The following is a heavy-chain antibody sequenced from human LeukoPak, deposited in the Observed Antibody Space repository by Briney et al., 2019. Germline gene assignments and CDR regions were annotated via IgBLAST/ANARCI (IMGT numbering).Heavy chain of an antibody. J-gene: IGHJ4*02. V-gene: IGHV1-18*01. Sequence: ASVKVSCKASGYTFTSYGISWVRQAPGQGLEWMGWISAYNGNTNYAQKLQGRVTMTTDTSASTAYMELRSLRSDDTAVYYCARVAPIRLGELSILRLWDYWGQGTLVTVSS. CDR2: ISAYNGNT. CDR3: ARVAPIRLGELSILRLWDY. D-gene: IGHD3-16*02. CDR1: GYTFTSYG.